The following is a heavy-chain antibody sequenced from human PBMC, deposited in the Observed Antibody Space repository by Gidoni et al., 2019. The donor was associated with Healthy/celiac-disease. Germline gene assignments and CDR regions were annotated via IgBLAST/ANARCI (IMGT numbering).Heavy chain of an antibody. CDR1: GGSISSSSSY. Sequence: QLQLQASGPGLVKPSETLSLTCTVSGGSISSSSSYWGWIRQPPGKGLEWIGSIYYSGSTYYNPSLKSRVTISVDTSKNQFSLKLSSVTAADTAVYYCASSYYYDSSGYYPNWFDPWGQGTLVTVSS. CDR3: ASSYYYDSSGYYPNWFDP. J-gene: IGHJ5*02. D-gene: IGHD3-22*01. CDR2: IYYSGST. V-gene: IGHV4-39*01.